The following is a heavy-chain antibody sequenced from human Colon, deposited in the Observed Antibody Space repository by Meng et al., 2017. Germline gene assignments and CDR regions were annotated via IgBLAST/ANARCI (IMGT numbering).Heavy chain of an antibody. J-gene: IGHJ4*02. D-gene: IGHD5-12*01. V-gene: IGHV3-72*01. CDR3: SGGYDSSVDY. Sequence: GESLKISCAVSGFTFSDHYMDWVRHAPGKGLEWVGRTRNKANSYTTEYAASVKGRFTISRDDSKNSLYLQMNSLKTEDTAVYYCSGGYDSSVDYWGQGTLVTVSS. CDR2: TRNKANSYTT. CDR1: GFTFSDHY.